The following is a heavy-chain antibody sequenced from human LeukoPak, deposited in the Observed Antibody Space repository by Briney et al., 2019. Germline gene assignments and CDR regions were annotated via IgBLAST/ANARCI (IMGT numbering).Heavy chain of an antibody. D-gene: IGHD2-2*01. CDR1: GGSFSGYY. CDR3: AREGACSSTSCLNWFDP. J-gene: IGHJ5*02. CDR2: INHSGNN. V-gene: IGHV4-34*01. Sequence: SDPLSLICAVYGGSFSGYYWRWIRQPPGKGLEWIGEINHSGNNNYNQSLKGRVTISVDTSKNHFSLKLSSVTAVDTAVYYCAREGACSSTSCLNWFDPWGQGTLVTVSS.